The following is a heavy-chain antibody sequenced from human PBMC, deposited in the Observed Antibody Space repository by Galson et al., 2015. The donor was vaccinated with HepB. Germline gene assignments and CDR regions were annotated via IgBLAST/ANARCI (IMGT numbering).Heavy chain of an antibody. CDR3: AKGGYYDFWSAYDS. V-gene: IGHV3-30*18. Sequence: SLRLSCAASGFTFNNYGIHWVRQAPGKGLEWVAVISYDGTSKYYADSVEGRFTISRDNSKNTLYLQMNSLRPEDTAIYCCAKGGYYDFWSAYDSWGQGALVTVSS. D-gene: IGHD3-3*01. CDR1: GFTFNNYG. CDR2: ISYDGTSK. J-gene: IGHJ4*02.